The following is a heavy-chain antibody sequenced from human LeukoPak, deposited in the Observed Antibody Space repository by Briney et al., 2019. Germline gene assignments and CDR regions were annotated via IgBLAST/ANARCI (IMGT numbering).Heavy chain of an antibody. J-gene: IGHJ4*02. V-gene: IGHV4-59*08. CDR2: IYYTGST. CDR3: ARHRAYSSSSPFDY. Sequence: PSETLSLTCSVSGGSISSLYWSWIRQPPGKGLEWIGYIYYTGSTNYNPSLKSRVTIFVDMSKNQCSLRLSSVTAADTALYYCARHRAYSSSSPFDYWGQGTLVTVSA. D-gene: IGHD6-6*01. CDR1: GGSISSLY.